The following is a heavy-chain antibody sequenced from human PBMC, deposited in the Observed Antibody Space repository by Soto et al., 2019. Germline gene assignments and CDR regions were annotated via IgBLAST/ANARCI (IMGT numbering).Heavy chain of an antibody. Sequence: SETLSLTCTFPGCSRSNYYLIWIRQPAGKGLEWLGRVYTVGSTNYNPSLKSRVTMSIDTSKNQFSLRLTSVTAADTAVYFCARSPQTHSYAQFESWGQGTLVTVSS. J-gene: IGHJ4*02. V-gene: IGHV4-4*07. CDR3: ARSPQTHSYAQFES. CDR2: VYTVGST. CDR1: GCSRSNYY. D-gene: IGHD3-16*01.